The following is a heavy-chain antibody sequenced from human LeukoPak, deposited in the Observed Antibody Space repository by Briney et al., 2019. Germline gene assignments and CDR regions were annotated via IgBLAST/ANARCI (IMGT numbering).Heavy chain of an antibody. CDR2: IYHSGST. V-gene: IGHV4-39*07. CDR3: ARGGGSYYV. D-gene: IGHD1-26*01. Sequence: SETLSLTCTVSGGSISSSSYYWGWNRQPPGKGLEWIGSIYHSGSTYYNPSLKSRVTISVDTSKNQFSLKLSSVTAADTAVYYCARGGGSYYVWGQGTLVTVSS. J-gene: IGHJ4*02. CDR1: GGSISSSSYY.